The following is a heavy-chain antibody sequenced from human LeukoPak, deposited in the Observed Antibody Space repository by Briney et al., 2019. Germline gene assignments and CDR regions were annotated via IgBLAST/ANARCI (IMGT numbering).Heavy chain of an antibody. Sequence: GASLKISCKGSGYSFTSYWIGWVRQMPGKGLEWMGIIYPGDSDTRYSPSFQGQVTISADKSISTAYLQWSSLKASDTAMYYCARHPRYCSSTSCYRGYFQHWGQGTLVTVSS. V-gene: IGHV5-51*01. J-gene: IGHJ1*01. CDR1: GYSFTSYW. D-gene: IGHD2-2*01. CDR2: IYPGDSDT. CDR3: ARHPRYCSSTSCYRGYFQH.